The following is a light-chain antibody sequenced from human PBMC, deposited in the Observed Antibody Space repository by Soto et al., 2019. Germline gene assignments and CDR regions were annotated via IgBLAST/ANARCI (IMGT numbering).Light chain of an antibody. CDR3: CSYVGARSYV. V-gene: IGLV2-18*02. CDR1: STDFVSYNR. J-gene: IGLJ1*01. CDR2: EAS. Sequence: QSVLTQPPSVSGSPGQSVTISCTGTSTDFVSYNRVSWYQQPPGTAPKLIIYEASNRPSGVPDRFSGSKSGNTASLTISGLQAEDEADYYCCSYVGARSYVFGTGTKVTVL.